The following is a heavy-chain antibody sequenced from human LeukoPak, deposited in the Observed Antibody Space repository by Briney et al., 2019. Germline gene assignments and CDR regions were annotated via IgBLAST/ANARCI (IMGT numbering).Heavy chain of an antibody. V-gene: IGHV3-30-3*01. J-gene: IGHJ6*04. CDR3: ASHCTNGVCYTLPEGGMDV. CDR1: GFTFSSYA. D-gene: IGHD2-8*01. Sequence: GRSLRLSCAAPGFTFSSYAMHWVRQAPGKGLEWVAVISYDGSNKYYADSVKGRFTISRDNSKNTLYLQMNSLRAEDTAVYYCASHCTNGVCYTLPEGGMDVWGEGTTVTVSS. CDR2: ISYDGSNK.